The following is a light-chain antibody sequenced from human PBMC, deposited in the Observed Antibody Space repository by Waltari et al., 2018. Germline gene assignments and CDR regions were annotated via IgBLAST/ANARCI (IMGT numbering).Light chain of an antibody. CDR1: QSVGSY. V-gene: IGKV3-11*01. J-gene: IGKJ4*01. Sequence: EIVLTQSPATLSLSPGERATLSCRASQSVGSYLAWYQQKPGQAPRLLIYDASNRATGIPARFSGSWSGTDFTLTISSLEPEDFAIYYCQQRSNRPLTFGGGTKVEIK. CDR2: DAS. CDR3: QQRSNRPLT.